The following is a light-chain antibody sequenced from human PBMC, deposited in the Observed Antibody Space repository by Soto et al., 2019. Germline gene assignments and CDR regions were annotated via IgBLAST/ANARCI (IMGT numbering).Light chain of an antibody. CDR3: QQYISYSWT. CDR1: QSINTW. Sequence: DIQMTQSPSTLSASVGDRVTITCRASQSINTWLAWYQHSPGKAPNLLIYDASSLQSGVPSRFSGSGSGTEFTLTISGLQPVDFATYFCQQYISYSWTFGQGTKVEIK. V-gene: IGKV1-5*01. J-gene: IGKJ1*01. CDR2: DAS.